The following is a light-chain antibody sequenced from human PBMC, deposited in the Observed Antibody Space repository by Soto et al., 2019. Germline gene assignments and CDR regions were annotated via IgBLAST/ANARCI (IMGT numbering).Light chain of an antibody. CDR1: QTISSY. CDR3: QQRRNWPQT. CDR2: HAS. Sequence: EILLTQSPATLSLSPGERATLSCRASQTISSYLAWYQQKPGQAPRLLIYHASNRATGVPTRFSGSGSGTDFTLTISSLEPEDFAVYYCQQRRNWPQTFGEGTKVEIK. J-gene: IGKJ1*01. V-gene: IGKV3-11*01.